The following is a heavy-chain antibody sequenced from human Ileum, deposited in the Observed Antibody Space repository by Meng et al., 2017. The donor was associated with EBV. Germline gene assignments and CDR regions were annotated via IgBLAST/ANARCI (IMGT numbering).Heavy chain of an antibody. CDR3: ARGAYRGTVTTPSGN. Sequence: QVQFVQSGAEVKNPGASVKVSCKASGYTFTSYAMHWVRQAPGQRLEWMGWINAGNGNTKYSQKFQGRVTITRDTSASTAYMELSSLRSEDTAVYYCARGAYRGTVTTPSGNWGQGTLVTVSS. D-gene: IGHD4-17*01. CDR2: INAGNGNT. CDR1: GYTFTSYA. J-gene: IGHJ4*02. V-gene: IGHV1-3*01.